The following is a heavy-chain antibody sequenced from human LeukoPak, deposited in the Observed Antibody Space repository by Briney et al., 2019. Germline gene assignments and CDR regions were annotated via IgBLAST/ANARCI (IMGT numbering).Heavy chain of an antibody. J-gene: IGHJ5*02. V-gene: IGHV4-4*07. D-gene: IGHD3-10*01. CDR3: ARDSGTTGEVKFDP. CDR2: ISGSGTI. Sequence: KPSKTLSLTCTVSGGSIHSYWSWIRQPAGKGLEWIGRISGSGTITYNPALQSRLTISIDTSKNQFSLKLMSVTAADTAVYYCARDSGTTGEVKFDPWGQGTLVTVSS. CDR1: GGSIHSY.